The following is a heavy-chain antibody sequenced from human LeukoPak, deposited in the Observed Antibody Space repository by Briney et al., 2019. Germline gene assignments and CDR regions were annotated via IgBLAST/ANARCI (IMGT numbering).Heavy chain of an antibody. CDR2: IWYDGANK. CDR1: GFTFSRYG. J-gene: IGHJ5*02. V-gene: IGHV3-33*07. CDR3: ARGSAAAGFDP. D-gene: IGHD6-13*01. Sequence: GRSLRLSCAASGFTFSRYGMYWVRQAPGKGLDWVAVIWYDGANKYYADSVKGRFTISRDNSKNTLYLQMNSLRAEDTAVHYCARGSAAAGFDPWGQGTLVTVSS.